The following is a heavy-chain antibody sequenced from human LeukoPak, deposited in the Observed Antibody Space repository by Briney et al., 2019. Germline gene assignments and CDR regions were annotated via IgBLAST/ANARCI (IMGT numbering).Heavy chain of an antibody. J-gene: IGHJ5*02. D-gene: IGHD3-10*01. CDR1: GYTFTSYY. Sequence: GASVTVSCKASGYTFTSYYIHWVRQAHGRGLEWMGMIYPGGDSTTYAQKLQGRVTMTRDTSTSTVYMDLSSLRSEDTAVYYCARSYNMHDWSDPWGQGTLVTVSS. V-gene: IGHV1-46*01. CDR2: IYPGGDST. CDR3: ARSYNMHDWSDP.